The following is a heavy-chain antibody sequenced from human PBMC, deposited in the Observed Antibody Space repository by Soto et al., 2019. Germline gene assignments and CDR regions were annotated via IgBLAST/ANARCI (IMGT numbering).Heavy chain of an antibody. CDR3: AGEGDRMVYALDY. J-gene: IGHJ4*02. D-gene: IGHD2-8*01. CDR1: GGTFSSFT. CDR2: IIPVIDLT. V-gene: IGHV1-69*08. Sequence: QVQLVQSGAEVKKPGASVKVSCKASGGTFSSFTIAWVRQAPGQGLEWMGKIIPVIDLTNYAQKFQGRLTITADKSTSTVYIELASLRSEDTAVYYCAGEGDRMVYALDYWGQGTLVAVSS.